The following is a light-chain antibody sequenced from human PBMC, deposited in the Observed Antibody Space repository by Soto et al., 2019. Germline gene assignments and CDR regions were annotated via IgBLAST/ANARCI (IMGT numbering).Light chain of an antibody. CDR2: AAS. V-gene: IGKV1-27*01. Sequence: DIQMTQSPSSLSASVGDRVTITCRASQAINNYLAWYQQKPGKVPTLLISAASTLQSGVPSRFSGSGSGTDFTLTISRLQPEDVATYYGQKFNAVPTCGVGTKVEI. CDR3: QKFNAVPT. J-gene: IGKJ4*01. CDR1: QAINNY.